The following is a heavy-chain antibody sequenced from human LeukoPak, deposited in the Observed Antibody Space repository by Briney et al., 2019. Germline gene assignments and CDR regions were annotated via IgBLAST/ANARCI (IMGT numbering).Heavy chain of an antibody. CDR3: ARCPLSGHYYYGMDV. CDR1: GVSISSYY. D-gene: IGHD2-15*01. V-gene: IGHV4-59*01. J-gene: IGHJ6*02. Sequence: KPSETLSLTCTVSGVSISSYYWSWIRQPPGKGLEWIGYIYYSGSTNYNPSLKSRVTMSVDTSKNQFSLKLSSVTAADTAVYYCARCPLSGHYYYGMDVWGHGTTVTVSS. CDR2: IYYSGST.